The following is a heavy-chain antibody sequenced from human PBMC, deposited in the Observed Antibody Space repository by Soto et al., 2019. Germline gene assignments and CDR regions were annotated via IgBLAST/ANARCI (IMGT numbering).Heavy chain of an antibody. CDR2: ISGSGGST. Sequence: PWGSLRLSCAASVFTFSSYAMTWVRQAPGKGLECVSAISGSGGSTYYADSVKGRFTISRDSSRNTLYLQMNSLRAEDTAVYHCSRFWGYNSSDVRDWFEPRGRRSLVSGSS. CDR1: VFTFSSYA. J-gene: IGHJ5*01. CDR3: SRFWGYNSSDVRDWFEP. V-gene: IGHV3-23*01. D-gene: IGHD1-20*01.